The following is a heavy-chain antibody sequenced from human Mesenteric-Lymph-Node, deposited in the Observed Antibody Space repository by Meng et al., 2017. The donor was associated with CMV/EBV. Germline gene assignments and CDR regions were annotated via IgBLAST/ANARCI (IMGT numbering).Heavy chain of an antibody. CDR3: ARALTAWHDSSGC. CDR2: ISDDSSYI. J-gene: IGHJ4*02. D-gene: IGHD3-22*01. CDR1: GFTFNNYA. Sequence: GESLKISCAVSGFTFNNYAMSWVRQAPGKGLEWVSSISDDSSYIYYADSVKGRFTISRDNAKNSLYLQMNSLRAEDTAVYYCARALTAWHDSSGCWGQGTLVTVSS. V-gene: IGHV3-21*01.